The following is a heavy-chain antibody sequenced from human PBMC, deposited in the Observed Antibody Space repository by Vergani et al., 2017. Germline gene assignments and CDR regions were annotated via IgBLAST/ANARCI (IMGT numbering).Heavy chain of an antibody. D-gene: IGHD3-10*01. CDR1: GGSFSGYY. CDR3: ARTEVRGAGS. J-gene: IGHJ5*02. CDR2: INHSGST. V-gene: IGHV4-34*01. Sequence: QVQLQQWGAGLLKPSETLSLTCAVYGGSFSGYYWSWIRQPPGKGLEWIGEINHSGSTNYNPSLKSRVTIPVDTSKNQFSLKLSSVTAADTAGYYCARTEVRGAGSWGQGTLVTVSS.